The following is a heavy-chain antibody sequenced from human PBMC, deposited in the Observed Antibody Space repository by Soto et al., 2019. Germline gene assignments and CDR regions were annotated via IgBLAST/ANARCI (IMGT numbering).Heavy chain of an antibody. CDR2: VNHSGTT. D-gene: IGHD2-2*01. CDR3: ARGIGYCSSINCYSSRRLRFDS. CDR1: GGSFSGYY. Sequence: PPETLSLTCAVYGGSFSGYYWTWIRQSPEKGLEWIGEVNHSGTTYYNPSLKTRVTISVHTPKNQFSLKMSSVTAADTAVYYCARGIGYCSSINCYSSRRLRFDSWGQGTLVTVSS. V-gene: IGHV4-34*01. J-gene: IGHJ4*02.